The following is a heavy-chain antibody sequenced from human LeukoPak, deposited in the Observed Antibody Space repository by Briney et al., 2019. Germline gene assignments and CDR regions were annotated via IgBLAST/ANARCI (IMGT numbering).Heavy chain of an antibody. V-gene: IGHV3-11*01. D-gene: IGHD2-21*02. J-gene: IGHJ4*02. Sequence: GGSLRLSCAASGFTFSDYYMSWIRQAPGKGLEWVSYISSSGSTIYYADSVKGRFTISRDNAKNSLYLQMNSLRAEDTAVYYCARIYPVRSVVVTAFDYWGQGTLVTVSS. CDR2: ISSSGSTI. CDR3: ARIYPVRSVVVTAFDY. CDR1: GFTFSDYY.